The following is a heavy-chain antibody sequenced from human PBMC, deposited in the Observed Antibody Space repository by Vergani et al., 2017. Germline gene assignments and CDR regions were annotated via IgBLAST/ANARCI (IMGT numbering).Heavy chain of an antibody. CDR3: ARWFVELLVAFDI. J-gene: IGHJ3*02. CDR1: GGSISSSSYY. V-gene: IGHV4-39*01. CDR2: IYYSGST. D-gene: IGHD3-10*01. Sequence: QLQLQESGPGLVKPSETLSLTCTVSGGSISSSSYYWGWIRQPPGKGLEWIGSIYYSGSTYYNPSLKSRVTISVDTSKNQFSLKLSSVTAADTAVYYCARWFVELLVAFDIWGQGTMVTVSS.